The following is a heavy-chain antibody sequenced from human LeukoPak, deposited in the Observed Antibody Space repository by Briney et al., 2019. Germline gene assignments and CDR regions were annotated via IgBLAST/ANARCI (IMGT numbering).Heavy chain of an antibody. D-gene: IGHD3-22*01. J-gene: IGHJ5*02. V-gene: IGHV1-24*01. Sequence: ASVKVSCKVSGYTLTELSMHWVRQAPGKGLEWMGGFDTEDGETIYAQKFQGRVTMTEDTSTDTAYKELSSLRSEDTAVYYCATMYYYDSSGQNWFHPWGQGTLVTVCS. CDR3: ATMYYYDSSGQNWFHP. CDR2: FDTEDGET. CDR1: GYTLTELS.